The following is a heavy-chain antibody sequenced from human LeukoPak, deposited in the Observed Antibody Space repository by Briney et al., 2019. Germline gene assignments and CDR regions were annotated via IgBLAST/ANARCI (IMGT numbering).Heavy chain of an antibody. Sequence: SETLSLTCAVYGGSFSGYYWSWIRQPPGKGLEGIGEINHSGSTNDNPSLKSRVTISVDTSKNQFSLKRSSVTAADTAVYYCARGGYSYGYGYWGQGTLVTVSS. CDR1: GGSFSGYY. CDR3: ARGGYSYGYGY. J-gene: IGHJ4*02. V-gene: IGHV4-34*01. CDR2: INHSGST. D-gene: IGHD5-18*01.